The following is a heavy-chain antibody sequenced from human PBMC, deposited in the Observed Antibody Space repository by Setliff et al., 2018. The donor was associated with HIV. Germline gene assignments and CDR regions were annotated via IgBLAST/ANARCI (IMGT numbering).Heavy chain of an antibody. CDR1: GASISSSGSY. D-gene: IGHD3-3*01. CDR3: ARAKTIGVSAVFFDP. J-gene: IGHJ5*02. V-gene: IGHV4-61*05. CDR2: IYVGGSV. Sequence: SETLSLTCTVSGASISSSGSYWGWIRQSPGKGLQWIGHIYVGGSVIYNPSLASRVTISMVPSKNQFSLDLSSVTAADTAKYYCARAKTIGVSAVFFDPWGQGRPVTVSS.